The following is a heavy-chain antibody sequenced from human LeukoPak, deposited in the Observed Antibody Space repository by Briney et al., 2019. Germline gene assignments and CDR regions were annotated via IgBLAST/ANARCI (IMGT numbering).Heavy chain of an antibody. Sequence: GGSLRLSCAASKFAFSSYAMSWVRQAPGKGLEWVANIKQDGSEKYYVDSVKGRFTISRDNAKNSLYLQMNSLRAEDTAVYYCARDHRGYDFWSGSVRDAFDIWGQGTMVTVSS. CDR1: KFAFSSYA. V-gene: IGHV3-7*01. D-gene: IGHD3-3*01. CDR2: IKQDGSEK. CDR3: ARDHRGYDFWSGSVRDAFDI. J-gene: IGHJ3*02.